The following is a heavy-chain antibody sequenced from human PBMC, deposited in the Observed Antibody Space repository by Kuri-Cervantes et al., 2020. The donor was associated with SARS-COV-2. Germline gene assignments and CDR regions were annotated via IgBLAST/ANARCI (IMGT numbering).Heavy chain of an antibody. CDR3: ARGDCTNGVCYSRAFDV. CDR1: GFTFSSYS. Sequence: GGSLRLSCAASGFTFSSYSMNWVRQAPGKGLEWVSYISRTSVTIFYTDSVEGRFTISRDNAKDSLFLQMDSLRAEDTAVYYCARGDCTNGVCYSRAFDVWGQGTKVTVSS. V-gene: IGHV3-48*01. J-gene: IGHJ3*01. D-gene: IGHD2-8*01. CDR2: ISRTSVTI.